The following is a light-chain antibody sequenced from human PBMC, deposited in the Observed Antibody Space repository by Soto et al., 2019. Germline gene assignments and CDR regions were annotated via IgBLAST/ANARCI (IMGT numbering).Light chain of an antibody. CDR2: GAS. CDR1: QSIANRS. CDR3: QQYGSLWT. V-gene: IGKV3-20*01. Sequence: EIVLTQSPDTLSSSPGERATLSCRASQSIANRSLAWYQQKPGQAPRLVIYGASSRATGIPERFSGSGSGTDFTLTISSLEPEDFAVYYCQQYGSLWTFGQGTKVDIK. J-gene: IGKJ1*01.